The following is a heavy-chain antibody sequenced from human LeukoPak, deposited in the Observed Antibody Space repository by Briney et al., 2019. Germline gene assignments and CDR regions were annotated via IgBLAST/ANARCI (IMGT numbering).Heavy chain of an antibody. CDR3: ARAPRNSSTMLDF. J-gene: IGHJ4*02. CDR2: INPDGGST. D-gene: IGHD6-13*01. Sequence: GASVKVSCKASGYTFTSYWIQWVRQAPGQGLEWMGLINPDGGSTAYAHRFQGRVIMTRDTSTSTAYMDLSSLRSEDTAVYHCARAPRNSSTMLDFWRQGTLVTISS. CDR1: GYTFTSYW. V-gene: IGHV1-46*01.